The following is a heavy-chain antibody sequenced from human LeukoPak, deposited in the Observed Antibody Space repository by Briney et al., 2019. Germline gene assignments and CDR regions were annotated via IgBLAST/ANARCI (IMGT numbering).Heavy chain of an antibody. Sequence: ASVKVSCKASGGTFSSYAISWVRQAPGKGLEWMGGFDPEDGETIYAQKFQGRVTMTEDTSTDTAYMELRSLRSDDTAVYYCARIVGDAFDIWGQGTMVTVSS. CDR1: GGTFSSYA. CDR2: FDPEDGET. V-gene: IGHV1-24*01. J-gene: IGHJ3*02. CDR3: ARIVGDAFDI. D-gene: IGHD2/OR15-2a*01.